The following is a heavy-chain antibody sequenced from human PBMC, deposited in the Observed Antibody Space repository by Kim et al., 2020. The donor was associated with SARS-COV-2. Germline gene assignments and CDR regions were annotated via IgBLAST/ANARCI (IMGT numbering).Heavy chain of an antibody. CDR3: AKDRPSADGSFDY. V-gene: IGHV3-7*01. CDR2: IRQDGNEK. J-gene: IGHJ4*02. CDR1: GFTFNTYW. D-gene: IGHD3-10*01. Sequence: GGSLRLSCTVSGFTFNTYWMSWVRQTPETGLEWVATIRQDGNEKHYVDSVKGRFTISRDNAKNSLYLQMNSLRAEDTAVYYCAKDRPSADGSFDYWGQGTLVTVSS.